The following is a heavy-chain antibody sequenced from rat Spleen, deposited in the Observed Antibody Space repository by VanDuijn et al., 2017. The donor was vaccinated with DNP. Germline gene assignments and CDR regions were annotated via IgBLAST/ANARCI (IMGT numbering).Heavy chain of an antibody. Sequence: EVQLVESGGDLVQPGRSLKLSCAASGFTFNNYWMAWIRQVPGKGLEWVASITSSGGSTYYPDSVKGRFTISRDNTESTLYLQMDSLRSEDTATYYCTTRVIRGSDYWGQGVMVTVSS. CDR2: ITSSGGST. D-gene: IGHD4-4*01. J-gene: IGHJ2*01. CDR1: GFTFNNYW. V-gene: IGHV5-31*01. CDR3: TTRVIRGSDY.